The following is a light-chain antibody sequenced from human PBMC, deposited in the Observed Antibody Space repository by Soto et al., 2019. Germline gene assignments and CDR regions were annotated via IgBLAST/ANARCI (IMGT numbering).Light chain of an antibody. V-gene: IGKV1D-12*01. J-gene: IGKJ4*01. CDR1: QDISRW. CDR2: SAS. Sequence: DIQMTQSPSSVSASVGDRVTITCRASQDISRWLAWYQQKPGKAPKLLIYSASSLQSGVPSRFSGSGSGTDFTLTISSLQPEDFATYYCQQGNSFPRGLTFGGGTKVEIK. CDR3: QQGNSFPRGLT.